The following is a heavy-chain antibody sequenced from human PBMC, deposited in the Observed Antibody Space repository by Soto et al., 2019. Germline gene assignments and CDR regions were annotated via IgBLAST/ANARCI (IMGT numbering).Heavy chain of an antibody. CDR3: ARVDDFWSGYYNPREGYYYYYMDV. D-gene: IGHD3-3*01. CDR1: GFTFSDYY. J-gene: IGHJ6*03. Sequence: GGSLRLSCAASGFTFSDYYMSWTRQAPGKGLEWVSYISSSGSTVYYADSVKGRFTISRDNAKNSLYLQMNSLRAEDTAVYYCARVDDFWSGYYNPREGYYYYYMDVWGKGTTVTVSS. CDR2: ISSSGSTV. V-gene: IGHV3-11*01.